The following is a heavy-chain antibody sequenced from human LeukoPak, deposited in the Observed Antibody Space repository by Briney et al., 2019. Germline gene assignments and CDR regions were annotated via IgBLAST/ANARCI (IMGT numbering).Heavy chain of an antibody. CDR3: ARSGRIVVVPAAIPGGWFDP. V-gene: IGHV4-34*01. CDR2: ISHSGST. J-gene: IGHJ5*02. CDR1: GGSFSGYY. Sequence: SETLSLTCAVYGGSFSGYYWSRIRQPPGKGLEWIGEISHSGSTNYNPSLKSRVTISVDTSKNQFSLKLSSVTAADTAVYYCARSGRIVVVPAAIPGGWFDPWGQGTLVTVSS. D-gene: IGHD2-2*01.